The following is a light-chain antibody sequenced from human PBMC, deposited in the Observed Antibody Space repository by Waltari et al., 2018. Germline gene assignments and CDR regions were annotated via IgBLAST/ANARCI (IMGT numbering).Light chain of an antibody. Sequence: QSALTQPASVSGSPGQSITISCTGTSSDIGAYNFVSWYQKHPGKAPKVMIYDVNNRPSVVPSRFSGSKSGNTASLTISGLQAEDEADYYCSSYTTGSTRYVFGSGTKVTVL. CDR2: DVN. CDR1: SSDIGAYNF. V-gene: IGLV2-14*03. CDR3: SSYTTGSTRYV. J-gene: IGLJ1*01.